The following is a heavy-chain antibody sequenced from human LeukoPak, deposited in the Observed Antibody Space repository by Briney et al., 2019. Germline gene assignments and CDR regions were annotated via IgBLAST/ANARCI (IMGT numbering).Heavy chain of an antibody. CDR2: ISSDGAST. CDR1: GFTFSSYE. D-gene: IGHD3-9*01. CDR3: ARGKNGVGGYDILIDY. Sequence: GGSLRLSCAASGFTFSSYELNWVRQAPGKGLEWVSYISSDGASTYYADSVKGRFTISRDNAQNSLFLQMDSLRDEDTSIYYCARGKNGVGGYDILIDYWGQGTLVTVSS. V-gene: IGHV3-48*03. J-gene: IGHJ4*02.